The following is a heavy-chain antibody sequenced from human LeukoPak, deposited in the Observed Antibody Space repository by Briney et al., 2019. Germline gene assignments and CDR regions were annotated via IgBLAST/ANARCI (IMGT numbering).Heavy chain of an antibody. D-gene: IGHD3-16*01. CDR2: IGGDGSSP. CDR1: GFTFSDYA. Sequence: GGSLRLSCSPSGFTFSDYAMYWVRQASGKGLEYVSSIGGDGSSPYYADSVKGRFTISRDNSKNTLYLQMSSLRTEDTALYYCVKDIVPYDSIWGPFDFWGQGTLVTVSS. CDR3: VKDIVPYDSIWGPFDF. J-gene: IGHJ4*02. V-gene: IGHV3-64D*06.